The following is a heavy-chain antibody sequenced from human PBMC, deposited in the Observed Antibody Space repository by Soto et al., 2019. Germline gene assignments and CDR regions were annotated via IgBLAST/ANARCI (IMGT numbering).Heavy chain of an antibody. CDR2: ISSSSSYT. J-gene: IGHJ6*02. CDR1: GFTFSDYY. D-gene: IGHD6-6*01. Sequence: QVQLVESGGGLVKPGGSLRLSCAASGFTFSDYYMSWIRQAPGKGLEWVSYISSSSSYTNYADSVKGRFTISRDNAKKSMYQQMNSLRAEDPAVYYCARGGASSRAANTPHLDYYGMDVWGQGTTVTVSS. V-gene: IGHV3-11*06. CDR3: ARGGASSRAANTPHLDYYGMDV.